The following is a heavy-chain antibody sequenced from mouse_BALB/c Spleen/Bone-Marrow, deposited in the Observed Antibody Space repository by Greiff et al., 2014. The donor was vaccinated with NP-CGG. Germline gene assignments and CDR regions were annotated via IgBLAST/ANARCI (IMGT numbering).Heavy chain of an antibody. CDR1: GYTFTSYW. J-gene: IGHJ2*01. CDR2: INPSTGYT. Sequence: VQLQQSGAELAKPGASVKMSCKASGYTFTSYWMHWVKQRPGQGPEWIGYINPSTGYTEYNQKFKDKATLTADKSSSTAYMQLSSLTSEDSAVYYCARERYAGYYFDYWGQGTTLTVSS. D-gene: IGHD2-3*01. CDR3: ARERYAGYYFDY. V-gene: IGHV1-7*01.